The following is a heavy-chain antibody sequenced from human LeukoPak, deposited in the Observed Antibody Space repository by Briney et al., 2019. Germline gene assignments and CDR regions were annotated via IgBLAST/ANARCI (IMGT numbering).Heavy chain of an antibody. V-gene: IGHV1-18*01. CDR2: ISAYNGNT. D-gene: IGHD6-13*01. J-gene: IGHJ4*02. CDR3: ARVGYSSSWYDDY. CDR1: GYTFTSYG. Sequence: ASVKVSCKASGYTFTSYGISWVRQAPGQGLEWMGWISAYNGNTNYAQKFQGRVTITADESTSTAYMELSSLRSEDTAVYYCARVGYSSSWYDDYWGQGTLVTVSS.